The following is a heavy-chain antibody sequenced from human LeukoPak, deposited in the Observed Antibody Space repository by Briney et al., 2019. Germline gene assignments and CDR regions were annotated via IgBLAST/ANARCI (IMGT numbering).Heavy chain of an antibody. CDR1: GFTFSSYI. J-gene: IGHJ4*02. V-gene: IGHV3-21*05. Sequence: GGSLRLSCAASGFTFSSYIMNWVRQAPGKGLEWLSYISGDSGDTNYADSVKGRFTISRDNAKNSLYLQMNSLRVEDTAVYFCARDPRTVRIWGQGTLVTVSS. D-gene: IGHD1-1*01. CDR2: ISGDSGDT. CDR3: ARDPRTVRI.